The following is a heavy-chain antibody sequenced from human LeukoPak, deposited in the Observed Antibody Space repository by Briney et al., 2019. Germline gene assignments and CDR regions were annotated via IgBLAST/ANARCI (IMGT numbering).Heavy chain of an antibody. CDR1: RGSVTSYY. CDR2: VYFSGDT. Sequence: PSETLSLTCTVSRGSVTSYYWSWIRQPPGKGLEWIGDVYFSGDTKYNPSLQSRVTISLDTSQNQFSLRLRSVTAADTAVYYCARTTEGGYTYDYFYYYYMDVWGKGTTVTISS. D-gene: IGHD5-18*01. J-gene: IGHJ6*03. CDR3: ARTTEGGYTYDYFYYYYMDV. V-gene: IGHV4-59*02.